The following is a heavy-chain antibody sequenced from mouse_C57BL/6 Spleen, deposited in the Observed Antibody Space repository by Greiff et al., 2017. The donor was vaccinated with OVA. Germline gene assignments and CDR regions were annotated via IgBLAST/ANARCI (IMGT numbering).Heavy chain of an antibody. CDR2: ISSGSSTI. CDR1: GFTFSDYG. V-gene: IGHV5-17*01. D-gene: IGHD1-1*01. Sequence: EVKLQESGGGLVKPGGSLKLSCAASGFTFSDYGMHWVRQAPEKGLEWVAYISSGSSTIYYADTVKGRFTISRDNAKNTLFLQMTSLRSEDTAMYYCARNGILRYPWFAYWGQGTLVTVSA. J-gene: IGHJ3*01. CDR3: ARNGILRYPWFAY.